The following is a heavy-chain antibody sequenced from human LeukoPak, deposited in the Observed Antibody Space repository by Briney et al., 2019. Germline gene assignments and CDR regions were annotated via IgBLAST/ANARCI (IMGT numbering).Heavy chain of an antibody. V-gene: IGHV4-39*06. CDR3: ASPQYSSGWYLS. CDR2: IYYSGST. D-gene: IGHD6-19*01. J-gene: IGHJ4*02. CDR1: GGSISSSSYY. Sequence: SETLSLTCTVSGGSISSSSYYWGWLRQPPGKGLEWIGSIYYSGSTYYNPSLKSRVTISVDTSKNQFPLKLSPVTAADTAVYYCASPQYSSGWYLSWGQGTLVTVSS.